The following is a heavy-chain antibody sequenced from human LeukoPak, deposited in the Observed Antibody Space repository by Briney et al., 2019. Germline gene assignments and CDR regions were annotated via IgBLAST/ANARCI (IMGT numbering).Heavy chain of an antibody. CDR2: TNPSGGST. D-gene: IGHD3-10*01. Sequence: GASVKVSCKASGYTFTSYYMHWVRQAPGQGLEWMGITNPSGGSTSYAQKFQGRVTMTRDTSINTAYMELSSLRSDDTAVYYCARSNYYGSQSEYWGQGTLVAVSS. V-gene: IGHV1-46*01. CDR3: ARSNYYGSQSEY. CDR1: GYTFTSYY. J-gene: IGHJ4*02.